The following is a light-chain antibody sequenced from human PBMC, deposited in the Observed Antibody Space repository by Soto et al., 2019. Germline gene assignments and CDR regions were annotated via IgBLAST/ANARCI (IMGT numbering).Light chain of an antibody. CDR2: DVS. CDR1: SSDVGGYNY. CDR3: SSYTSSSTLV. Sequence: QSALTQPASVSGSPGQPTTTSCTGTSSDVGGYNYVSWYQQHPGKAPKLMIYDVSNRPSGVSNRFSGSKSGNTASLTISGLQAEDEADYYCSSYTSSSTLVFGGGTKLTVL. V-gene: IGLV2-14*01. J-gene: IGLJ3*02.